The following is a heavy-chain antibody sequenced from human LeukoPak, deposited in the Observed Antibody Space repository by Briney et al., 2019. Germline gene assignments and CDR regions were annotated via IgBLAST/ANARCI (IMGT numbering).Heavy chain of an antibody. D-gene: IGHD3-10*01. J-gene: IGHJ4*02. CDR2: ISSSRSYI. CDR3: ARERYYYASRGPDY. CDR1: GFTFSSYS. V-gene: IGHV3-21*01. Sequence: GGSLRLSCAASGFTFSSYSMNWVRQAPGKGLEWVSFISSSRSYIYYADSVKGRFTISRDNAKNSLYLQMNSLRAEDTAVYYCARERYYYASRGPDYWGQGTLVTVSS.